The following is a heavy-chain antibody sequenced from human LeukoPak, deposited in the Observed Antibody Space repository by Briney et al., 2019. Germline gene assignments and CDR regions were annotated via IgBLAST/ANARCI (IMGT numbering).Heavy chain of an antibody. CDR2: ISYDGSNK. V-gene: IGHV3-30-3*01. CDR1: GFTFSSYA. D-gene: IGHD3-22*01. CDR3: ARDVGYYDSSGYCDY. Sequence: GGSLRLSCAASGFTFSSYAMHWVRQAPGKGLEWVAVISYDGSNKYYADSVKGRFTISRDNSKNTLYLQMNSLRAEDTAVYYCARDVGYYDSSGYCDYWGQGTLVTVSS. J-gene: IGHJ4*02.